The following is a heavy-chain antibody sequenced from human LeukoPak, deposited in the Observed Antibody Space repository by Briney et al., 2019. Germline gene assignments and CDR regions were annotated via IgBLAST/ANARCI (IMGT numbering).Heavy chain of an antibody. Sequence: PGGSLRLSCAASGFTFSNYAMHWVRQAPGKGLEWVAVISYDGSNKYYADSVKGRFTISRDNSKNTLYLQMNSLRAEDTAVYYCARGSSSFDYWGQGTLVIVSS. J-gene: IGHJ4*02. CDR1: GFTFSNYA. CDR2: ISYDGSNK. D-gene: IGHD6-6*01. CDR3: ARGSSSFDY. V-gene: IGHV3-30-3*01.